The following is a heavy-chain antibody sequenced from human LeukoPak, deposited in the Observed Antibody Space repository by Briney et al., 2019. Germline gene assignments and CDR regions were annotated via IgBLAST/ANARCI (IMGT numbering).Heavy chain of an antibody. D-gene: IGHD3-10*01. CDR2: ISAYNGNT. Sequence: ASVKVSCKASGYTFTSYGISRVRQAPGQGLEWMGWISAYNGNTNYAQKFQGRVTMTRDTSISTAYMELSSLRYDDTAVYYCASNILVRDIINWFDPWGQGTQVTVSS. CDR1: GYTFTSYG. J-gene: IGHJ5*02. CDR3: ASNILVRDIINWFDP. V-gene: IGHV1-18*01.